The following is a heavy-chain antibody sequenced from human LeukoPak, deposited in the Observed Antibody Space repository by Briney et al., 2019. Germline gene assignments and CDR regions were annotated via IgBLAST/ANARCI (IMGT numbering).Heavy chain of an antibody. Sequence: ASVKVSCKASGGTFSSYAISWVRQAPGQGLEWMGRIIPILGIANYAQKFQGRVTITADKSTSIAYMELISLRSEDTAVYYCARPRDPYYYYYGMDVWGQGTTVTVSS. CDR1: GGTFSSYA. CDR3: ARPRDPYYYYYGMDV. CDR2: IIPILGIA. J-gene: IGHJ6*02. V-gene: IGHV1-69*04.